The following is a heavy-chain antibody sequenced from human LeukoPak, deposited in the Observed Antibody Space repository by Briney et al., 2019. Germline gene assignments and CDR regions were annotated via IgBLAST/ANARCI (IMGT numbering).Heavy chain of an antibody. J-gene: IGHJ4*02. CDR1: GFTFSSYA. V-gene: IGHV4-34*01. CDR3: ARGSPSKWLALDY. D-gene: IGHD6-19*01. CDR2: INHSGST. Sequence: PGGSLRLSCAASGFTFSSYAMSWIRQPPGKGLEWIGEINHSGSTNYNPSLKSRVTISVDTSKNQFSLKLSSVTAADTAVYYCARGSPSKWLALDYWGQGTLVTVSS.